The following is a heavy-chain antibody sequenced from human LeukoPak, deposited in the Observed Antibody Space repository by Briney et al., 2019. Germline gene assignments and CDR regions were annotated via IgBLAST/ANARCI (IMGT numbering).Heavy chain of an antibody. Sequence: SETLSLTCTVSGGSISSYFWSWSPQPPRKGLEWIGYILYSGGTNYNPSLQSRVAISVDTTKNQFSLKLSSVTAADTATYYCARGGNYDVFEIWGQGTMFTVSS. CDR2: ILYSGGT. CDR3: ARGGNYDVFEI. J-gene: IGHJ3*02. D-gene: IGHD1-1*01. V-gene: IGHV4-59*01. CDR1: GGSISSYF.